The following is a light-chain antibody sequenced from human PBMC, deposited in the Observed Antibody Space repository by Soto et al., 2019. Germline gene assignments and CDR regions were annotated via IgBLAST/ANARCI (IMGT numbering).Light chain of an antibody. Sequence: DIVMTQSPDSLAVSLGERATINCKSSQSVLYSSNNKNYLAWYQQKPAQSPKLLIYWASTRESGVPDRFSGSGSGTDFSLTISSLQAEDVAVYYCQQYYSTPITFGQGTRVEIK. J-gene: IGKJ5*01. CDR3: QQYYSTPIT. CDR2: WAS. CDR1: QSVLYSSNNKNY. V-gene: IGKV4-1*01.